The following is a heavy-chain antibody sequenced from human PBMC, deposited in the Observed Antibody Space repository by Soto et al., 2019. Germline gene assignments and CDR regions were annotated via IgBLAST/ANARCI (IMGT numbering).Heavy chain of an antibody. CDR2: INHSGST. CDR1: GGSFIGYY. D-gene: IGHD3-16*01. J-gene: IGHJ4*02. V-gene: IGHV4-34*01. Sequence: SETLSLTCAVYGGSFIGYYWSWIRQPPGKGLEWIGEINHSGSTNYNPSLKSRVTISVDTSKNQFSLKLSSVTAADTAVYYCARGRYYDYVWWSYHVVFDYWGQGTLVTVSS. CDR3: ARGRYYDYVWWSYHVVFDY.